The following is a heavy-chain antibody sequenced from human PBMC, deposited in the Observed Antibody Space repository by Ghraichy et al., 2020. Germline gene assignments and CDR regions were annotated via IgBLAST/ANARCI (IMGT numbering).Heavy chain of an antibody. Sequence: GGSLRLSCAVSGFTFDDYYMHWVRQAPGKGLEWVSGISWNSGGIGYADSVKGRFTISRDNAKNSLYLQMNSLRAEDTALYYCATLADCSSNSCYTGNYGMDVWGQGTTVTGSS. J-gene: IGHJ6*02. CDR3: ATLADCSSNSCYTGNYGMDV. CDR2: ISWNSGGI. D-gene: IGHD2-2*02. V-gene: IGHV3-9*01. CDR1: GFTFDDYY.